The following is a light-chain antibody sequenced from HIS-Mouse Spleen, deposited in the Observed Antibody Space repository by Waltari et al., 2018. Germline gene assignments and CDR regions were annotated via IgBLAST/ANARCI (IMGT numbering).Light chain of an antibody. J-gene: IGLJ2*01. V-gene: IGLV2-8*01. Sequence: QSALTQPPSASGSPGPSVTIPCPGPSRDVGGYNYVSWYQKHPGKAPKPMIYEVSKRPSGVPDRFSGSKAGNTASLTVSGLQAEDEADYYCSSYAGSNNLGVFGGGTKLTVL. CDR3: SSYAGSNNLGV. CDR2: EVS. CDR1: SRDVGGYNY.